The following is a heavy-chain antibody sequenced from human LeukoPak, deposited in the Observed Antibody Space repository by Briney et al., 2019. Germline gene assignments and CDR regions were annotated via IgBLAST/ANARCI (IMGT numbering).Heavy chain of an antibody. J-gene: IGHJ4*02. V-gene: IGHV3-49*04. CDR3: TRDYSSSWYDY. D-gene: IGHD6-13*01. CDR1: GFTFCDYA. Sequence: PARSLRLSCTASGFTFCDYAMSWVRQGPRKGLEWVGFIRSKAYGGTTEYAASVKGRFTISRDDSKSIAYLQMNSLKTEDTAVYYCTRDYSSSWYDYWGQGTLVTVSS. CDR2: IRSKAYGGTT.